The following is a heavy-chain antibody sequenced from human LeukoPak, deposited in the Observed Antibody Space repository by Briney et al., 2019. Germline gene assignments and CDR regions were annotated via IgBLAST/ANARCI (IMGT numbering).Heavy chain of an antibody. Sequence: ASVKVSCKASGYTFTSYGISWVRQAPGQGLEWMGWISAYNGNTNYAQKLQGRVTMTTDTSTSTAYMELRSLRSDDTAVYYCARALDSYYGSGSYYMGYWGQGTLVTVSS. CDR3: ARALDSYYGSGSYYMGY. V-gene: IGHV1-18*01. CDR2: ISAYNGNT. D-gene: IGHD3-10*01. CDR1: GYTFTSYG. J-gene: IGHJ4*02.